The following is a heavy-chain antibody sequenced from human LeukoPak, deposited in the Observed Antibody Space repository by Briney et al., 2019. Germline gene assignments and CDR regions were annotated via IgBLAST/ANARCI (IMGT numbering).Heavy chain of an antibody. V-gene: IGHV3-23*01. CDR1: GFTFSSYA. CDR3: AKAKTMTHDAFDI. CDR2: ISGSGGNT. Sequence: PGGSLRVSCAASGFTFSSYAMSCVRQAPGNGLEWVSAISGSGGNTYYADSVKGRFTISRDNSKNTLYLQMNSLRAEDTAVYYCAKAKTMTHDAFDIWGQGTMVTVSS. D-gene: IGHD3-22*01. J-gene: IGHJ3*02.